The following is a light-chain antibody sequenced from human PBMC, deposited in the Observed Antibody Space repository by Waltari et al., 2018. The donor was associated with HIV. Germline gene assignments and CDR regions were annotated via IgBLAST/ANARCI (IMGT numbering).Light chain of an antibody. CDR2: DVT. CDR3: CSFAGSYTLV. V-gene: IGLV2-11*01. CDR1: SSDIGDYNY. J-gene: IGLJ3*02. Sequence: QSALTQPRSVSGSPGQSVTISCTGTSSDIGDYNYVSGYQQHPGKAPKLMIYDVTKRPSGVPDRFSGSKSGNTASLTISGLQAEDEAAYYCCSFAGSYTLVFGGGTKLTVL.